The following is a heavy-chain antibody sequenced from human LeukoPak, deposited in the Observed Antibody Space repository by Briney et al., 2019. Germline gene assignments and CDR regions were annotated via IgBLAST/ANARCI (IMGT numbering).Heavy chain of an antibody. CDR1: GGSISSSSYY. D-gene: IGHD6-6*01. Sequence: SETLSLTCTVSGGSISSSSYYWGWIRQPPGKGLEWIGSIYYSGSTYYNPSLKSRVTISVDTSKNQFSLKLSSVTAADTAVYYCARSSSSSPHFQHWARAPWSPSPQ. CDR2: IYYSGST. CDR3: ARSSSSSPHFQH. J-gene: IGHJ1*01. V-gene: IGHV4-39*07.